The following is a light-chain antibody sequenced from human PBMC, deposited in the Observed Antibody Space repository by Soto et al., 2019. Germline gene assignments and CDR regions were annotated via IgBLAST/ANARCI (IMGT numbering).Light chain of an antibody. CDR3: QQYYTYRT. CDR1: QGISSY. J-gene: IGKJ1*01. CDR2: QAS. Sequence: DIQMTQSPSSVSASVGDRVTISCRASQGISSYLAWYQQKPGKAPKFLIYQASSLESGVPSRFSGSGSGTEFTLTISSLQPDDFATYYCQQYYTYRTFGQGTKVDIK. V-gene: IGKV1-5*03.